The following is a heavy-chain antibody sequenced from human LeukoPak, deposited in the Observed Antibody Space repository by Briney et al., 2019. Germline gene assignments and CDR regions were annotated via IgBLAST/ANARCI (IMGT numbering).Heavy chain of an antibody. CDR2: IYSGGST. J-gene: IGHJ3*02. CDR1: GFTVSSNY. D-gene: IGHD1-1*01. CDR3: AKEVESSAFDI. V-gene: IGHV3-53*01. Sequence: GGSLRLSCAASGFTVSSNYMSWVRQAPGKGLEWVSVIYSGGSTYYADSVKGRFTISRDNSKNTLYLQMNSLRAEDTAVYYCAKEVESSAFDIWGQGTMVTVSS.